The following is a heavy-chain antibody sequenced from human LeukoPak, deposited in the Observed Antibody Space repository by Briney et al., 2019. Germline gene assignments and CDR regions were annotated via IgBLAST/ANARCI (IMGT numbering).Heavy chain of an antibody. CDR3: ARNADVTVASVTFDY. J-gene: IGHJ4*02. D-gene: IGHD6-19*01. CDR1: GGSISSSSYY. CDR2: IYYSGST. V-gene: IGHV4-39*01. Sequence: SETLSLTCTVSGGSISSSSYYWGWIRQPPGKGLEWIGSIYYSGSTYYNPSLKSRVTISVDTSKNQFSLRVSSMTAADTAVYLCARNADVTVASVTFDYWGQGTLVTVSS.